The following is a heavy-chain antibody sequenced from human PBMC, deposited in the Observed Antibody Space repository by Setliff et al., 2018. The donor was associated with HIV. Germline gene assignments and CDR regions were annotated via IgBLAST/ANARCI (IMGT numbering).Heavy chain of an antibody. Sequence: GGSLRLSCAASGFTFSSYEMNWVRQAPGKGLEWLSYISSSGSTIYYADSVKGRFTVSRDNAKSSLYLQMNSLRAEDTAVYYCAKDGISGGAYPPYYFDYWGHGTLVTVSS. CDR2: ISSSGSTI. CDR3: AKDGISGGAYPPYYFDY. V-gene: IGHV3-48*03. J-gene: IGHJ4*01. CDR1: GFTFSSYE. D-gene: IGHD2-15*01.